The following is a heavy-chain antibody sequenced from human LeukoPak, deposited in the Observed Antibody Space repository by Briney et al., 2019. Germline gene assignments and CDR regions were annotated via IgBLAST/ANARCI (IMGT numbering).Heavy chain of an antibody. D-gene: IGHD3-10*01. CDR1: GFTFSSYW. V-gene: IGHV3-7*03. CDR2: IKQDGSEK. Sequence: PGGSLRLSCVASGFTFSSYWMSWVRQAPGKGLEWVANIKQDGSEKYYVDSVKGRFTISRDNAKNSLYLQMNSLRAEDTAVYYCARDGVGEYDVWGQGTTVTVSS. J-gene: IGHJ6*02. CDR3: ARDGVGEYDV.